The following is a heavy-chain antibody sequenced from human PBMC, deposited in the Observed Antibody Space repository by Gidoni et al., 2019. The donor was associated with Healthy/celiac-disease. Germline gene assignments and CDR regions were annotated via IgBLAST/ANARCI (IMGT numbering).Heavy chain of an antibody. D-gene: IGHD3-22*01. Sequence: QVQLQQWGAGLLKPSETLSLTCAVYGGSFSGYYWSWIRQPPGKGLEWIGEINHSGSTNYNPSLKSQVTISVDTSKNQFSLKLSSVTAADTAVYYCARGPYYYDSSGYYAAEYFQHWGQGTLVTVSS. CDR2: INHSGST. V-gene: IGHV4-34*01. CDR1: GGSFSGYY. CDR3: ARGPYYYDSSGYYAAEYFQH. J-gene: IGHJ1*01.